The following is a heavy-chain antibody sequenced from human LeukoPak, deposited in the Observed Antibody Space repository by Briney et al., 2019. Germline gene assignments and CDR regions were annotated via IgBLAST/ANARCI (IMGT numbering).Heavy chain of an antibody. D-gene: IGHD6-25*01. Sequence: SETLSLTCTISGGSINSDTYLWNWIRQSAGKGLEWIGRIYSSGSTNYNPSLKSRVTISIQTSKNQFSIQLSSVTAADTAVYYCASLTSMGSAPDYWGQGTLVTVSS. CDR3: ASLTSMGSAPDY. CDR2: IYSSGST. CDR1: GGSINSDTYL. J-gene: IGHJ4*02. V-gene: IGHV4-61*10.